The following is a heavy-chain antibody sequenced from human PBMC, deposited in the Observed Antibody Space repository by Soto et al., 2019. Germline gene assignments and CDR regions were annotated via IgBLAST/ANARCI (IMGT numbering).Heavy chain of an antibody. CDR2: ISAYNGNT. CDR1: GYTFTSYG. D-gene: IGHD3-3*01. CDR3: AREPIFGEIEYFQH. V-gene: IGHV1-18*01. J-gene: IGHJ1*01. Sequence: GASVKVSCKASGYTFTSYGISWVRQAPGQGLEWMGWISAYNGNTNYAQKLQGRVTMTTDTSTSTAYMELRSLRSDDTPVYYCAREPIFGEIEYFQHWGQGTLVTVSS.